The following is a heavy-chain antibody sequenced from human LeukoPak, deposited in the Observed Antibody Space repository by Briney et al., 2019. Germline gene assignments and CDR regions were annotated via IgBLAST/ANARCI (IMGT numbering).Heavy chain of an antibody. Sequence: QAGGSLRLSCAASGFTFSSYAMSWVRQAPGKGPEWVSAISGSGGSTYYADSVKGRFTISRDNSKNTLYLQMNSLRAENTAVYYCAKHSTGVECWGRGTLVTVSS. J-gene: IGHJ2*01. CDR3: AKHSTGVEC. CDR2: ISGSGGST. D-gene: IGHD3-10*01. V-gene: IGHV3-23*01. CDR1: GFTFSSYA.